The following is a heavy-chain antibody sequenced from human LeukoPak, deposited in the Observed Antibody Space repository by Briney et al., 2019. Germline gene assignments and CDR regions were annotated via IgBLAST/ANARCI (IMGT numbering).Heavy chain of an antibody. CDR1: GGSFNGYY. J-gene: IGHJ4*02. Sequence: SETLSLTCAVYGGSFNGYYWSWIRQPPGKGLEWIGEINHSGSTNYNPSLKSRVPISVDTSKNQFSLQLSSVTAADTAVYYCARVGARRAAGTEKGFDYWGQGTLVTVSS. V-gene: IGHV4-34*01. CDR2: INHSGST. D-gene: IGHD6-13*01. CDR3: ARVGARRAAGTEKGFDY.